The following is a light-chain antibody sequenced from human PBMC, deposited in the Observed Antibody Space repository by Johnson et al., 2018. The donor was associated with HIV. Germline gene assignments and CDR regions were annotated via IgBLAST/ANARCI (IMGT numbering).Light chain of an antibody. CDR2: DNN. CDR1: SCDIGNNY. Sequence: QSVLTQSPSVSAAPGQKVTISCSGSSCDIGNNYVSWHQQLPGTAPKLLISDNNKRPSGIPDRISGYKSGTSATLGITGLQTGDEADYYCGTWDSSLSAGVVGTGTTVTVL. J-gene: IGLJ1*01. CDR3: GTWDSSLSAGV. V-gene: IGLV1-51*01.